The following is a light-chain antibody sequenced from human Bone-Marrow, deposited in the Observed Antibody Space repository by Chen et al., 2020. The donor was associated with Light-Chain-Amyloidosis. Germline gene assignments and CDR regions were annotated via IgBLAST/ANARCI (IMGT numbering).Light chain of an antibody. V-gene: IGLV3-21*02. CDR1: NIGSPS. J-gene: IGLJ3*02. Sequence: SYVLTQPSSVSVAPGQTATIACGGNNIGSPSVHWYQQTPGQAPLLVVYDDSDRPSGIPERWSGSNSGNTATLTISRVEAGNEADYYCPVWDRSSDRPVFGGGTKLTVL. CDR3: PVWDRSSDRPV. CDR2: DDS.